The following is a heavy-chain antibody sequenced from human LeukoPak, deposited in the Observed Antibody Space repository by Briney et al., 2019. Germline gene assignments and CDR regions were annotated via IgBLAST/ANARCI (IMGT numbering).Heavy chain of an antibody. V-gene: IGHV4-4*09. CDR1: GGSISSYY. J-gene: IGHJ3*02. CDR2: IYTSGST. Sequence: SETLSLTCTVSGGSISSYYWSWIRQPPGKGLEWIGYIYTSGSTNYNPSLKSRVTISVDTSKNQFSLKLSSVTAADTVVYYCARRTVTTRMDAFDIWGQGTMVTVSS. CDR3: ARRTVTTRMDAFDI. D-gene: IGHD4-17*01.